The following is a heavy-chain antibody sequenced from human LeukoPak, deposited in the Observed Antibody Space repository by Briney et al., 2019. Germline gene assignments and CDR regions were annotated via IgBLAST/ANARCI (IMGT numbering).Heavy chain of an antibody. V-gene: IGHV1-2*02. J-gene: IGHJ5*02. CDR2: INPNSGGS. D-gene: IGHD3-10*01. CDR1: GYTFSDYY. CDR3: VRVAGGYFGSGHIDP. Sequence: GASVKVSCKASGYTFSDYYMHWVRQAPGQGLEWMGWINPNSGGSKSAQKFQGRVTMTRDTSINTAYMELNWLRSDDTAVYFCVRVAGGYFGSGHIDPWGQGTLVTVSS.